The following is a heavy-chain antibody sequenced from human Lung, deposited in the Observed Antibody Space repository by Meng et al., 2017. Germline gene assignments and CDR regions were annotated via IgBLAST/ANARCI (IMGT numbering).Heavy chain of an antibody. CDR2: MKSNVDGGTV. CDR1: GFTFSNAW. J-gene: IGHJ4*01. Sequence: VQRVESGGCFLKPGGSLRLSCAASGFTFSNAWMTWVRQAPGKGLEWIGRMKSNVDGGTVDYAAAVKGRFFISRDDSENTFYLQMNSLKTEDTAVYYCSGHVDYWGHGTLVTVSS. CDR3: SGHVDY. V-gene: IGHV3-15*01.